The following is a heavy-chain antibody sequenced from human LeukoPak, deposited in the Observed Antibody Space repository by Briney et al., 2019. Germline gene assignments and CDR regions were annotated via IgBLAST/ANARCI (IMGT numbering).Heavy chain of an antibody. CDR2: IVIDGSSS. CDR1: GFTFSSYW. J-gene: IGHJ4*02. Sequence: GGSLSLSCAASGFTFSSYWMRWVRHAPGKGLVWVSRIVIDGSSSTYADSVRGRFTVSRDNAKSTLFLQMNSLTPEDTAVYYCVRDIATTPVYWGQGALVTVSS. V-gene: IGHV3-74*01. CDR3: VRDIATTPVY. D-gene: IGHD2-15*01.